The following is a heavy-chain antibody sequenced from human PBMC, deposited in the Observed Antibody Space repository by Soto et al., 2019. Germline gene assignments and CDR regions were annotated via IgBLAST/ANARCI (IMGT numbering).Heavy chain of an antibody. J-gene: IGHJ6*03. CDR3: ARDSGTDHYYYMDV. D-gene: IGHD3-10*01. Sequence: QVQLQESGPGLVKPSETLSLTCTVSGGSISTYFWGWIRQPPGKGLEWIGYIYYDGSTKSNPSLKSRVTISVDTSKNQFSLKLSSGTAADTAVYYCARDSGTDHYYYMDVWGKGTTVTVSS. CDR1: GGSISTYF. CDR2: IYYDGST. V-gene: IGHV4-59*01.